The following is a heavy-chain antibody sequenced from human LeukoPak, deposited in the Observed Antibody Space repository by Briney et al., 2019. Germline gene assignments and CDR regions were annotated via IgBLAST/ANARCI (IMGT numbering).Heavy chain of an antibody. CDR2: IYHSGTT. Sequence: SDTLSLTCAVSGYSITSSSWWGWIRQPPGKGLEWIGYIYHSGTTYYNPSLQSRVTMSVDTSKNQFSLKLSSVTAVDTAVYYCARKENVYYYFDYWGRGTLVTVS. D-gene: IGHD3-10*01. V-gene: IGHV4-28*01. CDR3: ARKENVYYYFDY. CDR1: GYSITSSSW. J-gene: IGHJ4*02.